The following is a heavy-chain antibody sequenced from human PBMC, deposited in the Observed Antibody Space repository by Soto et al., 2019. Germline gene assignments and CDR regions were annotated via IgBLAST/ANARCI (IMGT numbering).Heavy chain of an antibody. J-gene: IGHJ4*02. CDR3: ARDNNWSYDY. Sequence: LSCAASGFTFSSHWMHWVRQAPGKGLVWVSHIGPDGSTTRDADSVQGRFTISRDNARNTLYLQMDSLRDEDTAVYYCARDNNWSYDYWGQGILVTVSS. D-gene: IGHD1-1*01. CDR2: IGPDGSTT. V-gene: IGHV3-74*01. CDR1: GFTFSSHW.